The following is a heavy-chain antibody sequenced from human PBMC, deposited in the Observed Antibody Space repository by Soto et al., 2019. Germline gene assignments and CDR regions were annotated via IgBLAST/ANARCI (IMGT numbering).Heavy chain of an antibody. D-gene: IGHD3-22*01. CDR3: TKGGCSGYYYVPN. J-gene: IGHJ4*02. CDR1: GFTFDDYT. CDR2: ITWDGGST. V-gene: IGHV3-43*01. Sequence: EVQLVESGGVVVQPGGSLRLSCAASGFTFDDYTMYWVRQGPGKGLEWVSLITWDGGSTFYADSVKGRFTISRDNSKNSLYFQMSSLRTADTALYYCTKGGCSGYYYVPNWGQGALVTVSS.